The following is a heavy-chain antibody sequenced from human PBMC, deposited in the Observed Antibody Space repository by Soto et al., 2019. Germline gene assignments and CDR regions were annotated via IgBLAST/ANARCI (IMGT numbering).Heavy chain of an antibody. CDR3: ASSGGSPVPLDY. J-gene: IGHJ4*02. CDR1: GGSISSGGYS. Sequence: QLQLQESGSGLVKPSQTLSLTCAVSGGSISSGGYSWSWIRQPPGKGLEWIGYIYHSGSTYYNPSLKRRVTISVGRSKFQFSLKLSSVAAADTVVYYCASSGGSPVPLDYWGQGTLVTVSS. V-gene: IGHV4-30-2*01. D-gene: IGHD1-26*01. CDR2: IYHSGST.